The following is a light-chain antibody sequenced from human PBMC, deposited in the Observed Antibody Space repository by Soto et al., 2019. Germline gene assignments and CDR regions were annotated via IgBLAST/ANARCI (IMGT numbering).Light chain of an antibody. V-gene: IGKV3-20*01. Sequence: EIVLTQSPGTLSLSPGERATLSCRASQSVSSSLAWYQQKPGQAPRLLIHGASSRATGIPDRFSGSGSGTDFTLTISRLEPEDFAVYYCQQYGSSLTFGPGTKVDIK. CDR2: GAS. CDR1: QSVSSS. J-gene: IGKJ3*01. CDR3: QQYGSSLT.